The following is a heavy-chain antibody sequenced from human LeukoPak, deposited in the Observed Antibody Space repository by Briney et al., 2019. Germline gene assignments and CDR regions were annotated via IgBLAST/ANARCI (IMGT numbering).Heavy chain of an antibody. CDR2: ISAYNGNT. V-gene: IGHV1-18*01. D-gene: IGHD5-12*01. J-gene: IGHJ4*02. CDR1: GYTFTSYG. CDR3: ARDLYSGYDTQFDY. Sequence: GASVKVSCKASGYTFTSYGISWVRQAPGQGLEWMGWISAYNGNTNYAQKLQGRVAMTTDTSTSTAYMELRSLRSDDTAVYYCARDLYSGYDTQFDYWGQGTLVTVSS.